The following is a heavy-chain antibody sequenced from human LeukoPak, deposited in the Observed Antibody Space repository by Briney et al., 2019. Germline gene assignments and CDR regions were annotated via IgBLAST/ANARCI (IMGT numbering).Heavy chain of an antibody. J-gene: IGHJ4*02. Sequence: GGSLRLSCAASGFTFSSYAMSWVRQAPGKGLEWVSAISASGGSTYCADSVKGRFTISRDNSQNTLYLQVNSLRAEDTAVYYCAKGLVPAAIRVVDYWGQGTLVTVSS. CDR2: ISASGGST. CDR3: AKGLVPAAIRVVDY. CDR1: GFTFSSYA. D-gene: IGHD2-2*01. V-gene: IGHV3-23*01.